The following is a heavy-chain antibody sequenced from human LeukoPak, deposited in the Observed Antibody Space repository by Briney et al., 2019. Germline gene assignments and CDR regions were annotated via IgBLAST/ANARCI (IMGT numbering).Heavy chain of an antibody. CDR2: ISGSGGST. D-gene: IGHD6-13*01. V-gene: IGHV3-23*01. Sequence: GGSLRLSCAASGFTFSSYAMSWVRQAPGKGLEWVSAISGSGGSTYYADSVKGQFTISRDNSKNTLYLQMNSLRAEDTAIYYCAKLIHPYTSSWYPFDSWGQGTLVTVSS. CDR3: AKLIHPYTSSWYPFDS. CDR1: GFTFSSYA. J-gene: IGHJ4*02.